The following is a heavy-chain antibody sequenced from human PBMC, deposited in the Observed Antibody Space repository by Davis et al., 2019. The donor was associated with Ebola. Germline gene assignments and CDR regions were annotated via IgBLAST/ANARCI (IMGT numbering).Heavy chain of an antibody. CDR1: GFIFSKSW. Sequence: HTGGSLRLSCAASGFIFSKSWMSWVRQGPGEGLVWVSDINRDGSTTKYADSVKGRFTISRDNAKNTLYLQMNSLRAEDTAVDYCMSLTGGSWGQGTLVTVSS. D-gene: IGHD3-16*01. J-gene: IGHJ5*02. V-gene: IGHV3-74*01. CDR3: MSLTGGS. CDR2: INRDGSTT.